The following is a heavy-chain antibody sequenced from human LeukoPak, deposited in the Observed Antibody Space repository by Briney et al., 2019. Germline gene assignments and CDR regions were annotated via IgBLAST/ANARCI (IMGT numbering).Heavy chain of an antibody. V-gene: IGHV3-21*01. CDR1: GFGFSSYS. CDR2: ISSSSSYI. J-gene: IGHJ6*03. Sequence: GGSLRLSCAASGFGFSSYSMNWVRQAPGKGLEWVSCISSSSSYIYYADSVKGRFTISRDNAKNSLYLQMNSLRAEDTAVYFCARDPIGGLYYYYMDVWGKGITVTVS. D-gene: IGHD4-23*01. CDR3: ARDPIGGLYYYYMDV.